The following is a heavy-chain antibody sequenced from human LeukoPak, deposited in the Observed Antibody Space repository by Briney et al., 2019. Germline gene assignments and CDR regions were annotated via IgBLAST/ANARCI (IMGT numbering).Heavy chain of an antibody. J-gene: IGHJ3*02. D-gene: IGHD2-8*01. Sequence: PSDTLSLTCTVSGGSISRDGHYWSWIRQYPGKGLESIGSVSSSGTTTYNPSLKSRFTISLDTSQNQFSLNLRSLTAADTAVYYCAREMVRDAFDIWDQGTMVTVSS. CDR3: AREMVRDAFDI. CDR1: GGSISRDGHY. CDR2: VSSSGTT. V-gene: IGHV4-31*03.